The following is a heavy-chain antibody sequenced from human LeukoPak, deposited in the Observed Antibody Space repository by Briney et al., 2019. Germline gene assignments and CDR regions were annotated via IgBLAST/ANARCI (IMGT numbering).Heavy chain of an antibody. J-gene: IGHJ4*02. CDR1: GYTFTSYG. CDR3: ARVGWNPPFDY. Sequence: ASVKVSCKASGYTFTSYGISWVLQAPAQGLEWMGWISAYNGNTNYAQKLQDRVTMTTDTSTSTAYMELRSLRSDDTAVYYCARVGWNPPFDYWGQGTLVTVSS. CDR2: ISAYNGNT. D-gene: IGHD1-1*01. V-gene: IGHV1-18*01.